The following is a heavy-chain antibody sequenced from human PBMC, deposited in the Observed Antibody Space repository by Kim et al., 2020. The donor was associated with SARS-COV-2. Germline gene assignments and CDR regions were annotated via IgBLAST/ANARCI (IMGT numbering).Heavy chain of an antibody. Sequence: YAQGFTGRFVFSLDTSVSTAYLQISSLKAEDTAVYYCASIAAAGGAYFDYWGQGTLVTVSS. CDR3: ASIAAAGGAYFDY. V-gene: IGHV7-4-1*02. D-gene: IGHD6-13*01. J-gene: IGHJ4*02.